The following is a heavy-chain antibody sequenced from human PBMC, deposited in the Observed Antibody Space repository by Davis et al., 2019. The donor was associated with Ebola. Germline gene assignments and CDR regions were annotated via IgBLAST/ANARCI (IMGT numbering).Heavy chain of an antibody. CDR1: GFTFSSYG. V-gene: IGHV3-33*01. CDR3: AREDDYSNDY. J-gene: IGHJ4*02. CDR2: IWYDGSNK. Sequence: GECLKISCAASGFTFSSYGMHWVRQAPGKGLEWVAVIWYDGSNKYYADSVKGRFTISRDNSKNTVNLQMNNLRADDTAVYYCAREDDYSNDYWGQGTLVTVSS. D-gene: IGHD4-11*01.